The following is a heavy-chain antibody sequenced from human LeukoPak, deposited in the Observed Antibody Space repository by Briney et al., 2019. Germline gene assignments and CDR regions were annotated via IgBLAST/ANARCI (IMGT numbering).Heavy chain of an antibody. V-gene: IGHV1-8*01. CDR3: AKNYDFLTGYAN. Sequence: ASVKVSCKAFGYTFTTYDINWVRQATGQGLEWMGWVNPSSGVTRYAQKFQGRVTMTRNTSISTAYMELSNLRSEDTAVYYCAKNYDFLTGYANWGQGTLVTVSS. J-gene: IGHJ4*02. CDR1: GYTFTTYD. D-gene: IGHD3-9*01. CDR2: VNPSSGVT.